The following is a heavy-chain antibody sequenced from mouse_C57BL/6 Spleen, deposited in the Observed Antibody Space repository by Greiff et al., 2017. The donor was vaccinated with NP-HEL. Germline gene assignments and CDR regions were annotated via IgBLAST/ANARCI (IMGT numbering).Heavy chain of an antibody. V-gene: IGHV6-3*01. CDR3: TGGGYYYYFDY. CDR1: GFTFSNYW. Sequence: EVQGVESGGGLVQPGGSMKLSCVASGFTFSNYWMNWVRQSPEKGLEWVAQIRLKSDNYATHYAESVKGRFTISRDDSKSSVYLQMNNLRAEDTGIYYCTGGGYYYYFDYWGQGTTLTVSS. D-gene: IGHD2-3*01. J-gene: IGHJ2*01. CDR2: IRLKSDNYAT.